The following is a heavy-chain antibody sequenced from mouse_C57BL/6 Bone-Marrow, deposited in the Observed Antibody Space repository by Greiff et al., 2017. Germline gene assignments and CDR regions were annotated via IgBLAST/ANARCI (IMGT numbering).Heavy chain of an antibody. Sequence: QVQLQQSGAELVKPGASVKLSCKASGYTFTSYWMHWVKQRPGQGLEWIGMIHPNSGSTNYNEKFKSKATLTVDKSSSTAYLQLSSLTSEDSAVYYCAGCSHYAMDYWGQGTSVTVSS. CDR2: IHPNSGST. V-gene: IGHV1-64*01. J-gene: IGHJ4*01. D-gene: IGHD3-3*01. CDR3: AGCSHYAMDY. CDR1: GYTFTSYW.